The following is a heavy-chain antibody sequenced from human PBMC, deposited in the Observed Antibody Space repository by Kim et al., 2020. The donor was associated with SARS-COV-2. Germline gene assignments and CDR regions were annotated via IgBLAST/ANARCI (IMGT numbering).Heavy chain of an antibody. J-gene: IGHJ4*02. V-gene: IGHV1-18*01. D-gene: IGHD1-20*01. CDR2: ISAYSGNT. CDR1: GYTFNNYG. Sequence: ASVKVSCKTSGYTFNNYGISWVRQAPGQGLEWMGWISAYSGNTNYAQKVQGRVSMTTDTSTSTAYMELKSLTSEDTAVYYCARAGITGADFDYWGQGTLVTVSS. CDR3: ARAGITGADFDY.